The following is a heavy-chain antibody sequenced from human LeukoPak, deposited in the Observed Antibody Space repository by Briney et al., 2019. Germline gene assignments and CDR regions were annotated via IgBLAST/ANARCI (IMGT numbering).Heavy chain of an antibody. D-gene: IGHD4-17*01. Sequence: ASVKVSCKASGYTFTSYYMHWVRQAPGQGLEWMGIINPSGGSTNYAQKLQGRVTMTTDTSTSTAYMELRSLRSDDTAVYCCARFLTTVTTSDYWGQGTLVTVSS. J-gene: IGHJ4*02. CDR3: ARFLTTVTTSDY. V-gene: IGHV1-46*01. CDR1: GYTFTSYY. CDR2: INPSGGST.